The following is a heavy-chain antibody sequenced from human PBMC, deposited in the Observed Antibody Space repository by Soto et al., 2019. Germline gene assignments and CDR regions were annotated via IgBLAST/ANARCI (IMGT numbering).Heavy chain of an antibody. CDR3: ARGGPAASSYYYYYGMDL. D-gene: IGHD6-13*01. Sequence: ASVKVSCKASGYTFTSYYMHWVRQSPGQGLEWMGIINPIGGRTTYAQKFQDRVTMTRDKSTSTLYMELSSLRSEDTAVYYCARGGPAASSYYYYYGMDLWGQGTTVTVSS. CDR2: INPIGGRT. J-gene: IGHJ6*02. CDR1: GYTFTSYY. V-gene: IGHV1-46*01.